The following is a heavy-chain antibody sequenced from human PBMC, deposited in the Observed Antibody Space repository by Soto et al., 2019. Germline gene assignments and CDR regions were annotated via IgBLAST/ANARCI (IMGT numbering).Heavy chain of an antibody. CDR1: GFRVSRYG. CDR3: ARSPRWHQLPHHFDY. CDR2: IEYDGSNK. V-gene: IGHV3-33*05. J-gene: IGHJ4*02. Sequence: GGSPRLSWEGSGFRVSRYGMHWVRQGLGKGLEWVKVIEYDGSNKNYAVSVKGRFTISKNNSKNTLYLQISSLVSEDTAVYYCARSPRWHQLPHHFDYWGERSQVTLSS. D-gene: IGHD1-1*01.